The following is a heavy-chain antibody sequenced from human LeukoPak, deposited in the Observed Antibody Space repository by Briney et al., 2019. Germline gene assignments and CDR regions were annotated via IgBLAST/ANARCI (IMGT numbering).Heavy chain of an antibody. CDR1: GYDFSTKW. J-gene: IGHJ5*02. V-gene: IGHV5-51*01. Sequence: GGSLKISCQTSGYDFSTKWIGWVRQMPGKGLEWMGIIYPTDSITRYSLSFQGHVTISADTSISTAYLQWTSLKPSDTAIYYCARLAPDYADYWFDPWGQGTLVTVSS. D-gene: IGHD4-17*01. CDR3: ARLAPDYADYWFDP. CDR2: IYPTDSIT.